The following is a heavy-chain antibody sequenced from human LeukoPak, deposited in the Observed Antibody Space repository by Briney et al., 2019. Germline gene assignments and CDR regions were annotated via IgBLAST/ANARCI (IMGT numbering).Heavy chain of an antibody. CDR2: IISNSNYI. CDR3: ARVDDCSGGTCYQYTWFDP. V-gene: IGHV3-21*04. J-gene: IGHJ5*02. Sequence: GGSLRLSCAASGFTFSNYSMNWVRQAPGKGLEWVSSIISNSNYIYYADSVKGRFTISRDNAKNSLYLQMNSLRAGDTAVYYCARVDDCSGGTCYQYTWFDPWGQGTLVTVSS. CDR1: GFTFSNYS. D-gene: IGHD2-15*01.